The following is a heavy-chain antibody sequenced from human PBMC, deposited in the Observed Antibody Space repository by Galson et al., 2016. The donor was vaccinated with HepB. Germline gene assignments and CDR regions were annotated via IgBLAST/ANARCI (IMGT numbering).Heavy chain of an antibody. J-gene: IGHJ4*02. CDR1: GFTFNNAW. CDR2: IKSKTDGGTT. CDR3: TRCRTSCSTFDY. D-gene: IGHD2-2*01. V-gene: IGHV3-15*01. Sequence: LRLSCAVSGFTFNNAWMSWARQAPGKGLEWVGRIKSKTDGGTTDYAAPVKGRFTISRDDSKNTLYLQMNSLKAEDTAVYYCTRCRTSCSTFDYWGQGTLVTVSS.